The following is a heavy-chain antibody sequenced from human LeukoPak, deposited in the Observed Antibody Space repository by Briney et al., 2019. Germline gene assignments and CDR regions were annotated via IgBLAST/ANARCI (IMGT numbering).Heavy chain of an antibody. D-gene: IGHD6-6*01. Sequence: GGSLRLSCAASGFTVSSNYMSWVRQAPGKGLEWVLAISGSGGSTYYADSVKGRFTISRDNSKNTLYLQMNSLRAEDTAVYYCAKDRGYSSSSGTDYWGQGTLVTVSS. V-gene: IGHV3-23*01. CDR1: GFTVSSNY. CDR2: ISGSGGST. J-gene: IGHJ4*02. CDR3: AKDRGYSSSSGTDY.